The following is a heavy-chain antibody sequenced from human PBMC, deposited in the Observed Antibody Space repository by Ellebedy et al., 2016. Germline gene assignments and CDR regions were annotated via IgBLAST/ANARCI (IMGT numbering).Heavy chain of an antibody. D-gene: IGHD2-21*01. V-gene: IGHV3-23*01. Sequence: GESLKISXAASGSTFKTYAMSWVRQAPGEGLEWVSTLSGSGPKTYYADSVQGRSTISRDNSKSTLYLQMNSLRAEDTAVYYCAKHETDGDYYFDLWGRGTLVTVSS. J-gene: IGHJ2*01. CDR1: GSTFKTYA. CDR2: LSGSGPKT. CDR3: AKHETDGDYYFDL.